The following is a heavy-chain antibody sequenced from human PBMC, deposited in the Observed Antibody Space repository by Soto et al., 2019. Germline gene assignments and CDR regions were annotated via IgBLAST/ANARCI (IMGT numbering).Heavy chain of an antibody. D-gene: IGHD3-22*01. CDR1: GGSISSYY. CDR3: ARHTRSSGYYYY. J-gene: IGHJ4*02. Sequence: SETLSLTCTVSGGSISSYYWSWIRQPPGKGLEWIGYIYYSGSTNYNPSLKSRVTISVDTSKNQFSLKLSSVTAADTAVYYCARHTRSSGYYYYWGQGTLVTVSS. V-gene: IGHV4-59*08. CDR2: IYYSGST.